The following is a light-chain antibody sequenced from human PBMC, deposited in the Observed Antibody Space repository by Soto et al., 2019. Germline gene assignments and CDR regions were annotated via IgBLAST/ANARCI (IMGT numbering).Light chain of an antibody. Sequence: QSVLTQPASVSGSLGKSITISCTGTSSDIGGYTYVSWYQQHPGKASKPIIFEVSNRPSGVCDRFSGSNSGNTASLTISGLQADDEADYYCTSYSGDTVLVFGGGTKVTV. CDR3: TSYSGDTVLV. CDR1: SSDIGGYTY. J-gene: IGLJ3*02. CDR2: EVS. V-gene: IGLV2-14*01.